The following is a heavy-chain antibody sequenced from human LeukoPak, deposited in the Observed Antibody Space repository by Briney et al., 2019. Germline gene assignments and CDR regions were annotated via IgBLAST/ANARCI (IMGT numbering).Heavy chain of an antibody. V-gene: IGHV3-9*01. CDR3: AKKVDGYSSGWYDY. D-gene: IGHD6-19*01. CDR1: GFTFDDYA. CDR2: ISWNSGSI. J-gene: IGHJ4*02. Sequence: GGSLRLSCATSGFTFDDYAMHWVRQAPGKGLEWVSGISWNSGSIGYADSVKGRFTISRDNAKNSLYLQMNSLRAEDTALYYCAKKVDGYSSGWYDYWGQGTLVTVSS.